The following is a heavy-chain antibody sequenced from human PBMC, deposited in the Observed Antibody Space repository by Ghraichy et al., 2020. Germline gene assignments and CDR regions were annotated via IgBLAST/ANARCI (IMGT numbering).Heavy chain of an antibody. CDR2: INPNSGGT. Sequence: ASVKVSCKASGYTFTGYYVHWVRQAPGQGLEWMGWINPNSGGTNYAQKFQGRVTMTRDTSISTAYMELSRLRSDDTAVYYCARVRRSSGHYYGMDVWGQGTTVTVSS. CDR3: ARVRRSSGHYYGMDV. D-gene: IGHD6-6*01. J-gene: IGHJ6*02. CDR1: GYTFTGYY. V-gene: IGHV1-2*02.